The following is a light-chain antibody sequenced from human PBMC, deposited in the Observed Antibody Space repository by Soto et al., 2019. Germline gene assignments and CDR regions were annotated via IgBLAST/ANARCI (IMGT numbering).Light chain of an antibody. V-gene: IGKV1-27*01. CDR3: QKYNSAPSLT. J-gene: IGKJ4*01. Sequence: DIQMTQSPSSLSASVGDRVTITCRASQGISNYLAWYQQKPGKVPKLLIYATSTLQSGVPSRFSGSGSGTDFTLTIRSLEPEDVATYYCQKYNSAPSLTFGGGTKVDIK. CDR2: ATS. CDR1: QGISNY.